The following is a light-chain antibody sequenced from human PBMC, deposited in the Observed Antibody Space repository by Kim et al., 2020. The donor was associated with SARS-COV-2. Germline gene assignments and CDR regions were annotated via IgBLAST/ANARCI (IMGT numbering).Light chain of an antibody. CDR1: QSISSY. CDR3: QQSYSTPQLT. Sequence: SVGDRITITCRASQSISSYLNWYQQKPGKAPKLLIYAASSLQSGVPSRFSGSGSGTDFTLTISSLQPEDFATYYCQQSYSTPQLTFGGGTKVDIK. J-gene: IGKJ4*01. CDR2: AAS. V-gene: IGKV1-39*01.